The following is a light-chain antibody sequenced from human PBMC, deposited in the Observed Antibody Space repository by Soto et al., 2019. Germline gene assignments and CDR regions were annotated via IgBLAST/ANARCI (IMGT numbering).Light chain of an antibody. CDR1: QSVSSSY. CDR2: GAS. V-gene: IGKV3-20*01. J-gene: IGKJ1*01. Sequence: EIVLTQSPGTLSLSPGERATLSCRASQSVSSSYLAWYQQKPGQAPRLLIYGASRRATGIPDRFSGSASGTDFTLTISRLEPEDFAVYYCQQYGSSAWTFGQGTKVEIK. CDR3: QQYGSSAWT.